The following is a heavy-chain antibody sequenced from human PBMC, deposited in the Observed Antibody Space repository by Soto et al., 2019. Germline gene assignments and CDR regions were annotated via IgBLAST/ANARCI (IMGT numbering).Heavy chain of an antibody. D-gene: IGHD3-22*01. CDR2: FDPEDGET. J-gene: IGHJ5*02. CDR1: GYTLTELS. Sequence: ASVKVSCKVSGYTLTELSMHWVRQAPGKGLEWMGGFDPEDGETIYAQKFQGRVTMTEDTSTDTAYMELSSLRSEDTAVYYCATGGRGYAGFDPWGQGTLVTVSS. V-gene: IGHV1-24*01. CDR3: ATGGRGYAGFDP.